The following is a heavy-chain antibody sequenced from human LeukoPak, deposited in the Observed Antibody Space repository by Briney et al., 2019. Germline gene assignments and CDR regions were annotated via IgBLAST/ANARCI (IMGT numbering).Heavy chain of an antibody. J-gene: IGHJ4*02. CDR1: GGSFSGYY. CDR3: ARRHYDFWSGYYTRGTYFDY. V-gene: IGHV4-34*01. CDR2: INHSGST. Sequence: SETLSLTCAVYGGSFSGYYWSWIRQPPGKGLEWIGEINHSGSTNYNPSLKSRVTISVDTSKNQFSLKLSSVTAADTAVYYCARRHYDFWSGYYTRGTYFDYWGQGTLVTVSS. D-gene: IGHD3-3*01.